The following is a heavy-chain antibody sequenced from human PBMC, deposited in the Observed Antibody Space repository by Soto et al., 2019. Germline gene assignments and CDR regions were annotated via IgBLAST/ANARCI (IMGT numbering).Heavy chain of an antibody. J-gene: IGHJ6*02. CDR2: IYYSGST. V-gene: IGHV4-39*01. Sequence: SETLSLTCTVSGGSISSSSYYWGWIRQPPGKGLEWIGSIYYSGSTYCNPSLKSRVTISVDTSKNQFSLKLSSVTAADTAVYYCARDCSSTSCYGIYYYYYGMDVWGQGTTVTVSS. CDR1: GGSISSSSYY. D-gene: IGHD2-2*01. CDR3: ARDCSSTSCYGIYYYYYGMDV.